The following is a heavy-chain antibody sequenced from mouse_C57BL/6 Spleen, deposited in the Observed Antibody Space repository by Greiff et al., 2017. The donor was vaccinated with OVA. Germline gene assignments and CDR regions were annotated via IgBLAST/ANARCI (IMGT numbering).Heavy chain of an antibody. J-gene: IGHJ2*01. Sequence: QVQLQQSGAELVKPGASVKMSCKASGYTFTSYWITWVKQRPGQGLEWIGDIYPGSGSTNYNEKFKSKATLTVDTSSSTAYMQLSSLTSEDSAVYYCARGYGSSEGNYFDYWGQGTTLTVSS. CDR1: GYTFTSYW. V-gene: IGHV1-55*01. CDR2: IYPGSGST. CDR3: ARGYGSSEGNYFDY. D-gene: IGHD1-1*01.